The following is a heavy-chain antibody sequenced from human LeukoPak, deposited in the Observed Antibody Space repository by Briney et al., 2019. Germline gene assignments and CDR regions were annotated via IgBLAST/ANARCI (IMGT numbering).Heavy chain of an antibody. CDR2: INHSGST. Sequence: SETLSLTCAVYGGSFSGYYWSWVRQPPEKGLEWIGEINHSGSTNYNPSLKSRVTISVDTSKNKFYLKLTSVTAADTAVYYCARGVVAAPQTFDYWGQGTLVTVSS. V-gene: IGHV4-34*01. D-gene: IGHD2-15*01. CDR1: GGSFSGYY. CDR3: ARGVVAAPQTFDY. J-gene: IGHJ4*02.